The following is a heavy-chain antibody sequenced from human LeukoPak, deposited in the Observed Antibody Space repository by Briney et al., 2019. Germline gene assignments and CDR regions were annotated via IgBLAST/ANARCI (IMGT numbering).Heavy chain of an antibody. J-gene: IGHJ5*02. D-gene: IGHD5-24*01. CDR3: ARGGNRWLLNGYNWFDP. CDR2: ISYDGSNK. V-gene: IGHV3-30-3*01. Sequence: GGSLRLSCAASGFTFSSYARHWVRQAPGKGLEWVAVISYDGSNKYYADSVKGRFTISRDNSKNTLYLQMNSLRAEDTAVYYCARGGNRWLLNGYNWFDPWGQGTLVTVSS. CDR1: GFTFSSYA.